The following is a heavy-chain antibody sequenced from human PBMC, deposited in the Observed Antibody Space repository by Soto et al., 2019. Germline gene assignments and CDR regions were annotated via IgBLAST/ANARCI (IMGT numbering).Heavy chain of an antibody. J-gene: IGHJ4*02. V-gene: IGHV1-18*01. D-gene: IGHD2-15*01. CDR1: GYTFTSYG. Sequence: QVQLVQSGAEVKKPGASVKVSCKASGYTFTSYGISWVRQAPGQGLEWMGWISAYNGNTNYAQKLQGRVTMTTDTSTSTAYMELRSLRSDDTAVYYCARDRDAFYSDIVVVVAATPFDYWGQGTLVTVSS. CDR3: ARDRDAFYSDIVVVVAATPFDY. CDR2: ISAYNGNT.